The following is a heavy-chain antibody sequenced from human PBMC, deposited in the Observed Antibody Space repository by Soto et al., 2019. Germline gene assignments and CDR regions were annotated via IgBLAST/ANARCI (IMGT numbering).Heavy chain of an antibody. J-gene: IGHJ5*01. CDR3: TGGPPNWGFDS. CDR2: INPNSGGT. CDR1: GYTFTGYY. D-gene: IGHD7-27*01. V-gene: IGHV1-2*02. Sequence: ASVKVSCKASGYTFTGYYMHWVRQAPGQGLEWMGWINPNSGGTNYAQKFQGRVTMTRSTSISTAYMELSSLTSEDTAVYYCTGGPPNWGFDSWGQGTPVTVS.